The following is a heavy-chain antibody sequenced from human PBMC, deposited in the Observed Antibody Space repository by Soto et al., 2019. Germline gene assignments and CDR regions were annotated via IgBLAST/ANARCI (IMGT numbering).Heavy chain of an antibody. D-gene: IGHD3-10*01. Sequence: PGGSLRLSCAASGFTVSSNYMSWVRQAPGKGLEWVSVIYSGGSTYYADSVKGRFTISRDNSKNTLYLQMNSLRAEDTAVYYCARDFHITMAPGMDVWGQGTTVTVSS. J-gene: IGHJ6*02. CDR1: GFTVSSNY. CDR3: ARDFHITMAPGMDV. V-gene: IGHV3-53*01. CDR2: IYSGGST.